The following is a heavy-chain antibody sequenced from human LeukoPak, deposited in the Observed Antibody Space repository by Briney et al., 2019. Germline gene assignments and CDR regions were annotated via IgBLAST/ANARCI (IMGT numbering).Heavy chain of an antibody. Sequence: GGSLRLSCAASGFTFNTYTMNWVRQAPGKGLEWVSYISGSSGIIDYADSVRGRFTISRDNAKNSLYLQMNSLRAEDTAVYYCAKDPHHDAFDIWGQGTMVTVSS. CDR2: ISGSSGII. CDR1: GFTFNTYT. V-gene: IGHV3-48*01. CDR3: AKDPHHDAFDI. J-gene: IGHJ3*02.